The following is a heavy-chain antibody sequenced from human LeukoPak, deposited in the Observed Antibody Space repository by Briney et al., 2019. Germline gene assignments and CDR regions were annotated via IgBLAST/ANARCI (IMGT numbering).Heavy chain of an antibody. CDR3: AVDCYGSGSYYFGNWFDP. CDR1: GYRFTSYW. D-gene: IGHD3-10*01. CDR2: IDPVDSYT. J-gene: IGHJ5*02. V-gene: IGHV5-10-1*01. Sequence: RLGESLNISCKGSGYRFTSYWISWVRQMPGKDLEWMGMIDPVDSYTTYSPSFQGHVTISADKSISTAYLQWSSLKASDTAMYYCAVDCYGSGSYYFGNWFDPWGQGTLVTVSS.